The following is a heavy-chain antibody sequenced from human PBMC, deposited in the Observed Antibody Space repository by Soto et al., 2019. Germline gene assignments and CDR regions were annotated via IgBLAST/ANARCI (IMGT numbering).Heavy chain of an antibody. J-gene: IGHJ6*02. Sequence: QVQLQESGPGLVKPSETLSLTCTVSGGSVNSGSYYWTWIRQPPGKGLEWIGYLYYNTNTNYNPSLKSRVTISVDTSKNQFSLKLSSVTAADTAVYYYARTYCTTTSCQAHGMDVWGQGTTVTVSS. CDR3: ARTYCTTTSCQAHGMDV. CDR2: LYYNTNT. V-gene: IGHV4-61*01. CDR1: GGSVNSGSYY. D-gene: IGHD2-2*01.